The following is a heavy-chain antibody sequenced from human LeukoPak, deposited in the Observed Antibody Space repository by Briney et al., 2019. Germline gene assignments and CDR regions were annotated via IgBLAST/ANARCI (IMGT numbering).Heavy chain of an antibody. Sequence: PGGSLRLSCAASGFTFSSYAMSWVRQAPGKGLEWVSAISGSGGSTYYADPVKGRFTISRDNSKNTLYLQMNSLRAEDTAVYYCAKDGSNYYDSSGYYYVGSFDYWGQGTLVTVSS. CDR2: ISGSGGST. CDR1: GFTFSSYA. V-gene: IGHV3-23*01. J-gene: IGHJ4*02. D-gene: IGHD3-22*01. CDR3: AKDGSNYYDSSGYYYVGSFDY.